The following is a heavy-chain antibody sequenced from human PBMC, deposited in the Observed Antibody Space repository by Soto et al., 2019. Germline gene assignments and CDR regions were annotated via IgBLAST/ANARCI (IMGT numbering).Heavy chain of an antibody. CDR1: GGSISSYY. Sequence: QVQLQESGPGLVKPPETLSLTCTVSGGSISSYYWSWIRQPPGKGLEWIGYIYYSGSTNCNPSLKRRATISVDTSKNQFSLKLSSVTAADTAVYYCARELGAPKNYFDYWGQGTLVTVSS. J-gene: IGHJ4*02. D-gene: IGHD1-26*01. CDR3: ARELGAPKNYFDY. V-gene: IGHV4-59*01. CDR2: IYYSGST.